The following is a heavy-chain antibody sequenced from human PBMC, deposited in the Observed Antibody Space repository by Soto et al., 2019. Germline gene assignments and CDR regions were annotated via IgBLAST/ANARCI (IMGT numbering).Heavy chain of an antibody. CDR1: GFTFSRFW. Sequence: EVQLVESGGGLVQPGGSLRLSCAASGFTFSRFWMSWVRQAPGKGLEWVANIKQDGSEKNYVDSVKGRFTISRDNAENSLHLQMNRLRAEDTAVYYSARVGQYSTSRNPFDYWGQGTLVTVSS. CDR2: IKQDGSEK. J-gene: IGHJ4*02. V-gene: IGHV3-7*01. CDR3: ARVGQYSTSRNPFDY. D-gene: IGHD6-6*01.